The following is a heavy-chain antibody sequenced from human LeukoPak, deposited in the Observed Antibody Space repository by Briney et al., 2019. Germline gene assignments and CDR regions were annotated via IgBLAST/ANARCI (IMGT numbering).Heavy chain of an antibody. D-gene: IGHD3-10*01. Sequence: GASVKVSCKASGYTFTSYGISWVRQAPGQGLEWMGWISAYNGNTNYAQKLQGRVTMTTDTSTSTAYMELRSLRSDDTAVYYCARLPAGRFGELMVPLDYWGQGTLVTVSS. CDR2: ISAYNGNT. CDR1: GYTFTSYG. J-gene: IGHJ4*02. CDR3: ARLPAGRFGELMVPLDY. V-gene: IGHV1-18*01.